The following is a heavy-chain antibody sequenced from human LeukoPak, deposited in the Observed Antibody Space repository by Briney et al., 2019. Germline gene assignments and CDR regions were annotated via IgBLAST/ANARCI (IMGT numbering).Heavy chain of an antibody. V-gene: IGHV5-51*01. CDR3: ARHSLWAFDY. J-gene: IGHJ4*02. Sequence: GESLKISCKASGYSFTTYWIGWVGQMPGRGLEYMAIIHPGNSDTRYSPSFQGQVTISADKSISTAFLQWSSLKASDTAIYYCARHSLWAFDYWDQGALVTVSS. CDR1: GYSFTTYW. D-gene: IGHD7-27*01. CDR2: IHPGNSDT.